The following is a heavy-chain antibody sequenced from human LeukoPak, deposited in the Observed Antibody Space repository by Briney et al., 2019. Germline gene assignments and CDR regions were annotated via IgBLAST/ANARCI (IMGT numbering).Heavy chain of an antibody. CDR2: VYLSGST. D-gene: IGHD3-9*01. CDR1: GHSITSNNW. Sequence: SETLSLTCAVSGHSITSNNWWSWVRQPPGKGLEWIGEVYLSGSTNYHPSLKSRVTITVDKSNNQFSLKLTSVTAADTAVYYCARDSDLTGYFSRFYYGLVVWGKGTTVTVSS. CDR3: ARDSDLTGYFSRFYYGLVV. V-gene: IGHV4-4*02. J-gene: IGHJ6*04.